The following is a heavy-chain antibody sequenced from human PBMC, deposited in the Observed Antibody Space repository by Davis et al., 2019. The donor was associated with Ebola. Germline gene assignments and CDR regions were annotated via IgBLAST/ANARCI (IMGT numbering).Heavy chain of an antibody. CDR1: GYTFTSYA. V-gene: IGHV1-3*01. D-gene: IGHD2-2*01. CDR2: INAGNGNT. J-gene: IGHJ4*02. Sequence: ASVKVSCKASGYTFTSYAMHSVRQAPGQRLEWMGWINAGNGNTKYSQKFQGRVTITRDTSASTAYMELSSLRSEDTAVYYCARFDDYCSSTSCYFCYWGQGTLVTVSS. CDR3: ARFDDYCSSTSCYFCY.